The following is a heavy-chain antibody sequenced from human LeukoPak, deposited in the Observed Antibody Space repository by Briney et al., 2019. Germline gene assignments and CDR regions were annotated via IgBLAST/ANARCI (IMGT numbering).Heavy chain of an antibody. CDR3: ARDSSSWYEGADFDY. CDR1: GFTFSSYS. V-gene: IGHV3-21*01. D-gene: IGHD6-13*01. Sequence: GGSLRLSCAASGFTFSSYSMNWVRQAPGKGLEWVSSISSSSSYIYYADSVKGRFTISRDNAKNSLYLQMNSLRAEDTAVYYCARDSSSWYEGADFDYWGQGTLVTVSS. CDR2: ISSSSSYI. J-gene: IGHJ4*02.